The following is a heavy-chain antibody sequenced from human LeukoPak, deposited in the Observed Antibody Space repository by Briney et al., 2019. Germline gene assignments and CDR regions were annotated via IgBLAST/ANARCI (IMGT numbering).Heavy chain of an antibody. J-gene: IGHJ4*02. V-gene: IGHV3-73*01. CDR1: GFTFSGSA. CDR3: TGTYYYDSSGHQT. CDR2: IRSKANSYAT. D-gene: IGHD3-22*01. Sequence: GGSLRLSCAASGFTFSGSAMHWVRQASGKGLEWVGRIRSKANSYATAYAASVKGRFTISRDDSKNTAYLQMNSLKTEDTAVYYCTGTYYYDSSGHQTWGQGTLVTVSS.